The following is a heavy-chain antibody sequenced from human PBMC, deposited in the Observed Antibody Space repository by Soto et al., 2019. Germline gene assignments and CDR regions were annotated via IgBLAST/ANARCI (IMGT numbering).Heavy chain of an antibody. CDR3: ARGSDIVATRYPNWFDP. D-gene: IGHD5-12*01. CDR2: MNPNSGNT. Sequence: GASVKVCCKASGYTFTSYDISWVRQATGQGLEWMGWMNPNSGNTGYAQKFQGRVTMTRNTSISTAYMELSSLRSEDTAVYYCARGSDIVATRYPNWFDPWGQGTLVTVSS. V-gene: IGHV1-8*01. CDR1: GYTFTSYD. J-gene: IGHJ5*02.